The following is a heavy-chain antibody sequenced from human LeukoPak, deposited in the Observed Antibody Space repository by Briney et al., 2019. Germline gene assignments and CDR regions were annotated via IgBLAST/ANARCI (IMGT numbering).Heavy chain of an antibody. J-gene: IGHJ3*02. D-gene: IGHD1-26*01. V-gene: IGHV3-21*01. CDR1: GFTFSSYS. Sequence: GGSLRLSCAASGFTFSSYSMNWVRQAPGKGLEWVSSISSSSSYIYYADSVKGRFTISRDNAKNTLYLQMNSLRAEDTAVYYCAKEGYSGSYRAFDIWGQGTMVTVSS. CDR2: ISSSSSYI. CDR3: AKEGYSGSYRAFDI.